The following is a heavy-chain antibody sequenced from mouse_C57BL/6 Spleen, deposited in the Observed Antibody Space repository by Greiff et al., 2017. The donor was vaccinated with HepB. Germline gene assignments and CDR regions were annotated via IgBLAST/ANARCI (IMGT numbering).Heavy chain of an antibody. CDR3: ARGREGAMDY. V-gene: IGHV3-6*01. CDR2: ISYDGSN. Sequence: DVKLVESGPGLVKPSQSLSLTCSVTGYSITSGYYWNWIRQFPGNKLEWMGYISYDGSNNYNPSLKNRISITRDTSKNQFFLKLNSVTTEDTATYYCARGREGAMDYWGQGTSVTVSS. CDR1: GYSITSGYY. J-gene: IGHJ4*01.